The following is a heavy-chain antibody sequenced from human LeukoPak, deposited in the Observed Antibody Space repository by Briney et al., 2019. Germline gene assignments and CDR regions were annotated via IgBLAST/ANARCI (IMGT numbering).Heavy chain of an antibody. CDR2: IYYSGST. CDR3: ARHSSSWFFDY. D-gene: IGHD6-13*01. Sequence: SQTLSLTCTVSGGSISSGGYYWSWIRQPPGKGLEWIGSIYYSGSTYYNPSLKSRVTISVDTSKNQFSLKLSSVTAADTAVYYCARHSSSWFFDYWGQGTLVTVSS. V-gene: IGHV4-39*01. CDR1: GGSISSGGYY. J-gene: IGHJ4*02.